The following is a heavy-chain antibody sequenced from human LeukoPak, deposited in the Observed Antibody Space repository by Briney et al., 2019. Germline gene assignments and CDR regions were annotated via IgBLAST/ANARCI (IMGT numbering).Heavy chain of an antibody. CDR2: IFYSGST. Sequence: SETLSLTCTVSGASVSSSSYYWEWIRQPPGKGLVWVGSIFYSGSTSYNPSLKSRVTMSVDTSKNQFSLRLSSVTATDTAVYYCATRRSGSHPYYWGQGTLVTVSS. J-gene: IGHJ4*02. CDR1: GASVSSSSYY. D-gene: IGHD1-26*01. V-gene: IGHV4-39*01. CDR3: ATRRSGSHPYY.